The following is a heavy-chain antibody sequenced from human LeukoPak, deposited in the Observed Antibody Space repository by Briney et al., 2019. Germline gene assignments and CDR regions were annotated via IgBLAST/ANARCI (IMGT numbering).Heavy chain of an antibody. J-gene: IGHJ6*02. D-gene: IGHD2-8*01. CDR1: GGSMSGHY. Sequence: SETLSLTCSFSGGSMSGHYWRWMPPPPREGLEGIAYIYYSGSTKYSPSLQSRVTISVDTSNNQLSLKVSSVTAADTAVYYCARHMNGGPYPMDVWGQGTTVTVSS. CDR2: IYYSGST. V-gene: IGHV4-59*08. CDR3: ARHMNGGPYPMDV.